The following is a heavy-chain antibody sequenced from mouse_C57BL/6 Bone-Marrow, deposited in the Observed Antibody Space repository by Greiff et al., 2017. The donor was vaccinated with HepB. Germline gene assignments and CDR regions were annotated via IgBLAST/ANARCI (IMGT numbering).Heavy chain of an antibody. CDR3: ARSGVYYYGSTWFAY. CDR2: IYPRSGNT. CDR1: GYTFTSYG. J-gene: IGHJ3*01. V-gene: IGHV1-81*01. D-gene: IGHD1-1*01. Sequence: QVQLKQSGAELARPGASVKLSCKASGYTFTSYGISWVKQRTGQGLEWIGEIYPRSGNTYYNEKFKGKATLTADKSSSTAYMELRSLTSEDSAVYFCARSGVYYYGSTWFAYWCQGTLVTVSA.